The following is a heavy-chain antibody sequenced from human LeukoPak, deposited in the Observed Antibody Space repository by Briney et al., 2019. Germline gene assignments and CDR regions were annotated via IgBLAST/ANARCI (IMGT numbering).Heavy chain of an antibody. J-gene: IGHJ4*02. CDR3: ARAPVVAVAGTDLDY. V-gene: IGHV1-8*01. CDR2: MNPNSGNT. CDR1: GYTFTSYD. D-gene: IGHD6-19*01. Sequence: ASVKVPCKASGYTFTSYDINWVRQATGQGLEWTGWMNPNSGNTGYAQKFQGRVTMTTDTSTSTAYMELRSLRSDDTAMYYCARAPVVAVAGTDLDYWGQGILVTVSS.